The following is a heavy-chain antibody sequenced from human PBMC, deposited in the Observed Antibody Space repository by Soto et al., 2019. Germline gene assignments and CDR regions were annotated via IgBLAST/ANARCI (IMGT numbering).Heavy chain of an antibody. J-gene: IGHJ5*02. CDR3: XKGDNFDFWGTFNCFDP. V-gene: IGHV3-23*01. CDR2: ISGSGGHI. D-gene: IGHD3-3*01. CDR1: GFTFANYA. Sequence: EVQLLESGGGLVQPGGSLRLSCAASGFTFANYAMSXVRXXXXXXXXXXXSISGSGGHIYYTASVKGRFTISRDNSXXTXXXQXNXXXXXXXXXXXCXKGDNFDFWGTFNCFDPWGQGTLVTVSS.